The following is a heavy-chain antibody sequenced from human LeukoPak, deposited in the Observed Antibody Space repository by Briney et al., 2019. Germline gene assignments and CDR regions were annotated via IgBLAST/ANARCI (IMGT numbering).Heavy chain of an antibody. Sequence: SGPALVKPTQTLTLTCTFSGFSLSTSGMCVSWIRQPPGKALEWLARIDWDDDKYHSTSLKTRLTISKDTSKNQVVLTMTNMDPVDTATYYCARIRRDGYNEDYYYMDVWGKGTTVTISS. V-gene: IGHV2-70*11. CDR2: IDWDDDK. D-gene: IGHD5-24*01. CDR1: GFSLSTSGMC. J-gene: IGHJ6*03. CDR3: ARIRRDGYNEDYYYMDV.